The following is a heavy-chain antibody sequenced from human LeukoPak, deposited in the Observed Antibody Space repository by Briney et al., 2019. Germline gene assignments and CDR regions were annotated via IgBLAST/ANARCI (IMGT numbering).Heavy chain of an antibody. CDR1: GFTFSSSA. Sequence: PGGSLRLSCAASGFTFSSSAMSWVRQAPGKGLEWVSAISNNGGYTYYADSVQGRFTISRDNSKNTLYLQMNSLRAEDTALYFCATRQFCSGGTCYGLSFWGQGTMVTISS. CDR3: ATRQFCSGGTCYGLSF. CDR2: ISNNGGYT. J-gene: IGHJ3*01. D-gene: IGHD2-15*01. V-gene: IGHV3-23*01.